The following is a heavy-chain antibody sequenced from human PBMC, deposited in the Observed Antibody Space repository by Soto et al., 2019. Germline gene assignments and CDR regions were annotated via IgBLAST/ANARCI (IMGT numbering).Heavy chain of an antibody. J-gene: IGHJ4*03. CDR1: GGSIINDVSY. Sequence: SGTLCLTCTVSGGSIINDVSYWSWIRQHPGKGLEWIGFIHYSGSTYYNPSLKRRVTISIDTSKNQFSLKLNSVTAADTAVYYCARESSNWTFFDFWGQGILVTVSS. CDR2: IHYSGST. D-gene: IGHD6-13*01. CDR3: ARESSNWTFFDF. V-gene: IGHV4-31*03.